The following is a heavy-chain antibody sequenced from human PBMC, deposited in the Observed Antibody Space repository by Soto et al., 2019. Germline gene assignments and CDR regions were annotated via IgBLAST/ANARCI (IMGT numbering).Heavy chain of an antibody. CDR1: GFTVSSNY. CDR3: AREGNYCSGGSCYSGYFQH. Sequence: EVQLVESGGGLVQPGGSLRLSCAASGFTVSSNYMSWVRQAPGKGLEWVSVIYSGGSTYYADSVKGRFTISRDNSKNTLYLQMNSLRAEDTAVYYCAREGNYCSGGSCYSGYFQHWGQGTLVTVSS. V-gene: IGHV3-66*01. J-gene: IGHJ1*01. CDR2: IYSGGST. D-gene: IGHD2-15*01.